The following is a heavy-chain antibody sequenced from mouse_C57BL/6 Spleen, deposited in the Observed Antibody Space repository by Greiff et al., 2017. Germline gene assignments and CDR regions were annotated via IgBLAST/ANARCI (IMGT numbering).Heavy chain of an antibody. CDR1: GFTFSSYA. J-gene: IGHJ4*01. Sequence: EVKLMESGEGLVKPGGSLKLSCAASGFTFSSYAMSWVRQTPEKRLEWVAYISSGGDYTYYADTVKGRFTISRDNARNTLYLQMSSLKSEDTAMYYCTSIYYGIYAMDYWGQGTSVTVSS. V-gene: IGHV5-9-1*02. CDR2: ISSGGDYT. D-gene: IGHD2-1*01. CDR3: TSIYYGIYAMDY.